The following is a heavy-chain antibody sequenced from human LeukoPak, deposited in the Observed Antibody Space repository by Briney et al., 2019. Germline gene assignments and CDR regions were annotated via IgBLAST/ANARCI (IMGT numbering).Heavy chain of an antibody. CDR1: GGTFSSYA. Sequence: SVKVSCKASGGTFSSYAISWVRQAPGQGLEWMGEIIPIFGTANYAQKFQGRVTITADESTSTAYMELSSLRSEDTAVYYCARVPLAYCGGDCWFDPWGQGTLVTVSS. D-gene: IGHD2-21*02. CDR3: ARVPLAYCGGDCWFDP. CDR2: IIPIFGTA. V-gene: IGHV1-69*01. J-gene: IGHJ5*02.